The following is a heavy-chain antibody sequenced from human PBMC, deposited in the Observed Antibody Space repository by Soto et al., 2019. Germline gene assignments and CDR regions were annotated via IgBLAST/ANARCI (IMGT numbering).Heavy chain of an antibody. CDR3: AKALRVADEGGYRNDYEVATYYFDY. J-gene: IGHJ4*02. CDR2: ISSSSTYI. CDR1: GFTFSSYS. D-gene: IGHD5-18*01. V-gene: IGHV3-21*02. Sequence: EVQLVESGGGLVKPGGSLRLSCAASGFTFSSYSMNWVRQAPGKGLEWVSSISSSSTYIYYADSVKGRFTISRDNAKNSLYLQMNSLRVEDTAVYYCAKALRVADEGGYRNDYEVATYYFDYWGQGTLVTVSS.